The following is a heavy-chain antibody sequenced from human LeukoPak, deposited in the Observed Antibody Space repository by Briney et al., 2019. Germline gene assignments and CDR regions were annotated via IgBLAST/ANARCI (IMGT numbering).Heavy chain of an antibody. CDR2: INPSGGST. V-gene: IGHV1-46*01. D-gene: IGHD3-3*01. J-gene: IGHJ4*02. Sequence: ASVKVSCKASGYTFTSYYMHWVRQAPGQGLEWMAIINPSGGSTSYAQKFQGRVTMTRDTSTSTVYMELSSLRSEDTAVYYCARDLKGRYDFWSGYPDYWGQGTLVTVSS. CDR1: GYTFTSYY. CDR3: ARDLKGRYDFWSGYPDY.